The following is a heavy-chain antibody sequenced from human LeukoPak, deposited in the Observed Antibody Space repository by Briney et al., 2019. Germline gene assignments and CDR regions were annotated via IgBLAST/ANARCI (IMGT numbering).Heavy chain of an antibody. V-gene: IGHV4-59*08. Sequence: SETPSLTCTVSGGSISSYYWSWIRQPPGKGLEWIGYVYYSGSTNYNPSLKSRVTISVDTSKNQFSLKLSSVTAADTAMYYCARHEANYASGTYYVWDSSFNYWGQGTLVTVSS. D-gene: IGHD3-10*01. J-gene: IGHJ4*02. CDR1: GGSISSYY. CDR3: ARHEANYASGTYYVWDSSFNY. CDR2: VYYSGST.